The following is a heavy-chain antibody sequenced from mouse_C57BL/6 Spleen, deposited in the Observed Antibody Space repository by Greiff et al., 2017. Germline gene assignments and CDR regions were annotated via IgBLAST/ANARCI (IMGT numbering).Heavy chain of an antibody. CDR3: ARGFYCSKDYFDY. CDR2: ISDGGSYT. Sequence: EVQVVESGGGLVKPGGSLKLSCAASGFTFSSYAMSWVRQTPEKRLEWVATISDGGSYTYYPDNVKGRFTISRDNAKNNLYLQMSHLKSEDTAMYYCARGFYCSKDYFDYWGQGTTLTVSS. V-gene: IGHV5-4*01. D-gene: IGHD2-5*01. CDR1: GFTFSSYA. J-gene: IGHJ2*01.